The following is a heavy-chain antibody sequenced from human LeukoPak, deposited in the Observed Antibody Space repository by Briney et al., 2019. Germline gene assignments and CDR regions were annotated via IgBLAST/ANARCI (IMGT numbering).Heavy chain of an antibody. J-gene: IGHJ4*02. V-gene: IGHV1-18*01. CDR1: GYTFTSYG. D-gene: IGHD3-10*01. CDR2: ISAYNGNT. Sequence: GASVKVSCKASGYTFTSYGISWVRQAPGQGLEWMGWISAYNGNTNYAQKLQGRVTMTTDTSTSTAYMELRSLRSDDTAVYYCARDLSVPGSYYNNPRYYFDYWGQGTLVTVSS. CDR3: ARDLSVPGSYYNNPRYYFDY.